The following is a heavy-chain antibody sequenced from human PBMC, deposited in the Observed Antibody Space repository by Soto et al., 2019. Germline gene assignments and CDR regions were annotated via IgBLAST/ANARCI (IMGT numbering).Heavy chain of an antibody. D-gene: IGHD7-27*01. CDR2: ISAYNGNT. J-gene: IGHJ6*02. CDR1: CYTIPSYG. V-gene: IGHV1-18*04. CDR3: AQLGSYYYYGMDV. Sequence: ASLKVSCKDSCYTIPSYGISWVRQAPGQGLEWMGWISAYNGNTNYAQKLQGRVTMTTDTSTSTAYMELRSLRSDDTAVYYCAQLGSYYYYGMDVWGQGNTVTVS.